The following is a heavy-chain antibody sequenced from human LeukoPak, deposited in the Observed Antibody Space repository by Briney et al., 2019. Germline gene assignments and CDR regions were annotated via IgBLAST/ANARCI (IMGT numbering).Heavy chain of an antibody. D-gene: IGHD1-14*01. V-gene: IGHV3-7*01. Sequence: PGGSLRLSCAASGFTFSSYWMSWVRQAPGKGLEWVANIKQDGSEKYYVDSVKGRFTISRDNAKNSLYLQMNSLRAEDTAVYYCARGPNRVASDAFDIWGQGTMVTVSS. J-gene: IGHJ3*02. CDR3: ARGPNRVASDAFDI. CDR2: IKQDGSEK. CDR1: GFTFSSYW.